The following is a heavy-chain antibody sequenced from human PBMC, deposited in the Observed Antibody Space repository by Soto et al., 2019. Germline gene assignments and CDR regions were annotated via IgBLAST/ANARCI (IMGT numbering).Heavy chain of an antibody. J-gene: IGHJ6*03. CDR2: ISDSGDSA. Sequence: PGGSLRLSCAASGFTFSSYAMSWVRQAPGKGLEWVSGISDSGDSAFYAESVKGRFTISRDNSKNTLYLQMNSLRAGDTAVYYCAKDMGATLYYYYYMDVWGKGTTVTVSS. D-gene: IGHD3-16*01. V-gene: IGHV3-23*01. CDR3: AKDMGATLYYYYYMDV. CDR1: GFTFSSYA.